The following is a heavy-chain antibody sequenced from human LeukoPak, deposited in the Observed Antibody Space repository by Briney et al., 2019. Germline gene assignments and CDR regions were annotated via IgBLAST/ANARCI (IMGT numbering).Heavy chain of an antibody. CDR2: IIPILGIA. Sequence: SVKVSCKASGGTFSSYAISWVRQAPGQGLEWMGRIIPILGIANYAQKFQGRVTITADKSTSTAYMELSSLRSEDTAVYYCARSGYYYDSSGAFDIWGQGTMVTVSS. V-gene: IGHV1-69*04. J-gene: IGHJ3*02. D-gene: IGHD3-22*01. CDR3: ARSGYYYDSSGAFDI. CDR1: GGTFSSYA.